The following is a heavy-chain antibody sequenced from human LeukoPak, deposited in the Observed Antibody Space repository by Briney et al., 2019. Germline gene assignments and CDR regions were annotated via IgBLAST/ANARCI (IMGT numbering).Heavy chain of an antibody. J-gene: IGHJ6*02. Sequence: GGSLRLSCATSGFTFSSYGMNWVRQAPGKGLEWVSSISSSSSYIYYADSVKGRFTISRDNAKNSLYLQMNSLRAEDTAVYYCARERDPWAAAGSGYYYYGMDVWGQGTTVTVSS. V-gene: IGHV3-21*01. CDR2: ISSSSSYI. CDR1: GFTFSSYG. D-gene: IGHD6-13*01. CDR3: ARERDPWAAAGSGYYYYGMDV.